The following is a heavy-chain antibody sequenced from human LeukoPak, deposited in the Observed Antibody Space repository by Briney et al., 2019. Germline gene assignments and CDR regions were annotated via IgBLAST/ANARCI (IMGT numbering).Heavy chain of an antibody. CDR3: ASLFGVVMMGYYYYGMDV. D-gene: IGHD3-3*01. CDR2: INHSGST. Sequence: SETLSLTCAVYGGSFSGYYWSWIRQPPGKGLEWIGEINHSGSTNYNPSLKSRVTISVDTSKNQFSLKLSSVTAADTAVYYCASLFGVVMMGYYYYGMDVWGQGTTVTVSS. CDR1: GGSFSGYY. V-gene: IGHV4-34*01. J-gene: IGHJ6*02.